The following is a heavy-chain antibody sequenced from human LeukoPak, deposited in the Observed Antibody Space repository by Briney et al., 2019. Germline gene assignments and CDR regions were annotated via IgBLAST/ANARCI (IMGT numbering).Heavy chain of an antibody. CDR2: FDPEDGET. J-gene: IGHJ6*02. V-gene: IGHV1-24*01. D-gene: IGHD1-26*01. Sequence: ASVKVSCKVSGYTLTELSMHWVRQAPGKGLEWMGGFDPEDGETIYAQKFQGRVTMTEDTSTDTAYMELSSLRSEDTAVYYCATDGKLFIVGATRCYYYYGMDVWGQGTTVTVSS. CDR1: GYTLTELS. CDR3: ATDGKLFIVGATRCYYYYGMDV.